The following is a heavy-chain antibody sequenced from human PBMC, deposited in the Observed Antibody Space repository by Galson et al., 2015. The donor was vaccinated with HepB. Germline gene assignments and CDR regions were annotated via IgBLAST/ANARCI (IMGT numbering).Heavy chain of an antibody. CDR3: ARLVDIVVVPGALATRSLYYGMNV. V-gene: IGHV2-26*01. J-gene: IGHJ6*02. CDR2: IFSNDEK. CDR1: GFSLSNAGMG. Sequence: ALVKPTQTLTLTCTVSGFSLSNAGMGVIWIRQPQGKALEWLAHIFSNDEKSYSTSLKSRLTISKDTSKSQVVLTMTNMDPVDTATYYCARLVDIVVVPGALATRSLYYGMNVWGQGTTVTVSS. D-gene: IGHD2-2*01.